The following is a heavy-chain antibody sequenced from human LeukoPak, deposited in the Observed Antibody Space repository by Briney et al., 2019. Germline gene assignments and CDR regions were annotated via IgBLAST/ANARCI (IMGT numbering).Heavy chain of an antibody. D-gene: IGHD3-22*01. CDR1: GFTFSSYA. Sequence: PGGSLRLSCAASGFTFSSYAMTWVRQAPGKGLEWVSTIIGSGGYTYYADSVKGRFTISRDNSKNTLFLRMNSLRAEDTAVYFCAKQSLYDSSGHFHYWGQGTLVTVSS. V-gene: IGHV3-23*01. CDR2: IIGSGGYT. CDR3: AKQSLYDSSGHFHY. J-gene: IGHJ4*02.